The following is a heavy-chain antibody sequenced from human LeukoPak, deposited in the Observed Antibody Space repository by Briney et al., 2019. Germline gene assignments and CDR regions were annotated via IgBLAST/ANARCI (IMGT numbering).Heavy chain of an antibody. CDR3: ARGDPNVDY. V-gene: IGHV4-59*12. CDR1: GGSISTYY. J-gene: IGHJ4*02. CDR2: IYYSGST. Sequence: KTSETLSLTCTVSGGSISTYYWSWIRQPPGKGLEWIGYIYYSGSTNYNPSLKSRVTISVDTSKNQFSLKLSSVTAADTAVYYCARGDPNVDYWGQGTLVTVSS.